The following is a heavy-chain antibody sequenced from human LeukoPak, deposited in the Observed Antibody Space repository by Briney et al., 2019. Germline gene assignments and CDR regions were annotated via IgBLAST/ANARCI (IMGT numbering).Heavy chain of an antibody. J-gene: IGHJ4*02. CDR2: INPNSGGT. CDR1: EYTFTGYY. Sequence: ASVKVSCKASEYTFTGYYMHWVRQAPGQGLEWMGWINPNSGGTNYAQKFQGRVTMTRDTSISTAYMELSRLRSDDTAVYYCARGEGGGYCSSTSCYAADFDYWGQGTLVTVSS. D-gene: IGHD2-2*03. V-gene: IGHV1-2*02. CDR3: ARGEGGGYCSSTSCYAADFDY.